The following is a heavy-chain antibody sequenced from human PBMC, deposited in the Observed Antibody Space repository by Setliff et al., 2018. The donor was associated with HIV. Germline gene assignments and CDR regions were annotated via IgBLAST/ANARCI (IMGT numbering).Heavy chain of an antibody. CDR2: ITAGGGA. CDR3: ARSPRIGVAGEFEY. D-gene: IGHD6-19*01. V-gene: IGHV4-4*09. Sequence: SETLSLTCSVSGGSINKDFWSWIRQSPGKGLEWIGYITAGGGAAYNPSLRSRVTILAETTKNRFSLRLTSVTAADTAMYYCARSPRIGVAGEFEYWGQGTLVTVSS. J-gene: IGHJ4*02. CDR1: GGSINKDF.